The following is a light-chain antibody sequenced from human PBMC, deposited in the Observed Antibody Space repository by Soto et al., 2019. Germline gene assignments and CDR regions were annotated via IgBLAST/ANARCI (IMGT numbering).Light chain of an antibody. V-gene: IGLV2-14*01. J-gene: IGLJ1*01. CDR2: EVT. CDR3: SSYTSSSTLYV. Sequence: QSVLTQPASVSGSPGQSITISCTGTSSDVGGYNYVSWYQQHPGKAPKVMIYEVTNRPSEVSHRFSGSKSGNTASLTISGLQAEDEADYYCSSYTSSSTLYVFGTGTKLTVL. CDR1: SSDVGGYNY.